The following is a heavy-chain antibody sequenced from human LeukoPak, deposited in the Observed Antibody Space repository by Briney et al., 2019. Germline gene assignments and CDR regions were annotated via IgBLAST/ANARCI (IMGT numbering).Heavy chain of an antibody. Sequence: SETLSLTCAVYGGSFSGYYWSWIRQPPGKGLEWIGEINHSGSTNYNPSLKSRVTISVDTSKKQFSLKLSSVTAADTAVYYCARGNVGAKDYWGQGTLVTVSS. V-gene: IGHV4-34*01. D-gene: IGHD1-26*01. CDR3: ARGNVGAKDY. CDR1: GGSFSGYY. CDR2: INHSGST. J-gene: IGHJ4*02.